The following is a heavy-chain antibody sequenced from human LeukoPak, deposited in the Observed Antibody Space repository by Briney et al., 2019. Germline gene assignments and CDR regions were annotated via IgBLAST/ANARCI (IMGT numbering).Heavy chain of an antibody. CDR2: INPNSGGT. J-gene: IGHJ6*02. D-gene: IGHD2-2*01. CDR3: ARDHIVAVPAANYYYYYGMDV. CDR1: GYTFTGYY. Sequence: ASVKVSCKASGYTFTGYYMHWMRQAPGQGLEWMGWINPNSGGTNYAQKFQGRVTMTRDTSISTAYMELSRLRSDDTAVYYCARDHIVAVPAANYYYYYGMDVWGQGTTVTVSS. V-gene: IGHV1-2*02.